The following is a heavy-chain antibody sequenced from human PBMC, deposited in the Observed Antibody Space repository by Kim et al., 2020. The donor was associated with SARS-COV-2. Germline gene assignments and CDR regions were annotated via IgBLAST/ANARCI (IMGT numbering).Heavy chain of an antibody. CDR3: AKDRGLVVAPYYYYGMDV. J-gene: IGHJ6*02. D-gene: IGHD2-15*01. V-gene: IGHV3-30*02. Sequence: KGGFTISRDNSKHTLYLQMNSLRAEDTAVYYCAKDRGLVVAPYYYYGMDVWGQGTTVTVSS.